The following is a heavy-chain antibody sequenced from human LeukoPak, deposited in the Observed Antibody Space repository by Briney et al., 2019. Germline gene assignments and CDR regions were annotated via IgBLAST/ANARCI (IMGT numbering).Heavy chain of an antibody. CDR2: IYYSGST. V-gene: IGHV4-59*01. CDR1: GGSISSYY. J-gene: IGHJ6*03. D-gene: IGHD6-13*01. Sequence: SETLSLTCTVSGGSISSYYWSWIRQPPGKGLEWIGYIYYSGSTNYNPSLKSRVTISVDTSKNQFSLKLSSVTAADAAVYYCARWSSFYYYYMDVWGKGTTVTVSS. CDR3: ARWSSFYYYYMDV.